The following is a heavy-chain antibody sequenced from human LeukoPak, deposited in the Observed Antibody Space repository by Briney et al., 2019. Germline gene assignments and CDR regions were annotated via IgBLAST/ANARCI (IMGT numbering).Heavy chain of an antibody. J-gene: IGHJ4*02. V-gene: IGHV1-18*01. D-gene: IGHD1-26*01. Sequence: ASVKVSCKASGYTITSYGISWVRQAPGQGLEWMGWISAYNGNTNYAQKLQGRVTMTTDTSTSTAYMELRSLRSDDTAVYYCARLYRYSGSYYFDYWGQGTLVTVSS. CDR2: ISAYNGNT. CDR3: ARLYRYSGSYYFDY. CDR1: GYTITSYG.